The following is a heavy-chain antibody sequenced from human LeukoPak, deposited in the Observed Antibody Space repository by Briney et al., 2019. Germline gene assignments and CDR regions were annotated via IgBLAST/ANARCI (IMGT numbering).Heavy chain of an antibody. D-gene: IGHD2-15*01. Sequence: ASETLSLTCTVSGGSISSYYWSWIRQPAGKGLGWIGRIYTSGSTNYNPSLKSRVTMSVDTSKNQFSLKLSSVTAADTAVYYCARAMKGYCSGGSCYAAWGISAFDIWGQGTMVTVSS. CDR3: ARAMKGYCSGGSCYAAWGISAFDI. CDR2: IYTSGST. V-gene: IGHV4-4*07. CDR1: GGSISSYY. J-gene: IGHJ3*02.